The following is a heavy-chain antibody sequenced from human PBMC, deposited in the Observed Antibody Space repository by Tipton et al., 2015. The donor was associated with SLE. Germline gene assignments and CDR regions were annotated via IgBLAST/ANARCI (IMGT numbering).Heavy chain of an antibody. CDR1: GGSIRRSPYY. J-gene: IGHJ4*02. CDR3: AGLSKYSGLW. V-gene: IGHV4-39*07. D-gene: IGHD5-12*01. CDR2: LVHSGNT. Sequence: TLSLTCTVSGGSIRRSPYYWGWIRQPPGKGLDWIGSLVHSGNTYYNPSPKSRVTMSLDMSKNQFSLNLNPVTAADSAVYFCAGLSKYSGLWWGLGTLVSVSS.